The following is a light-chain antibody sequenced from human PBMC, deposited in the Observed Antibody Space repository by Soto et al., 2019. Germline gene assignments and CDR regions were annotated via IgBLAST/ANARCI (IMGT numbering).Light chain of an antibody. CDR1: ESVSIY. Sequence: EVVLTQSPATLSLSPGERATLSCRASESVSIYLAWYQQKPGQAPRLLIYDASKRATGIPARSSGSGSGTDFTFTINNLEPEDFAVYYCQQRRLGVTFGPGTKVDIK. CDR3: QQRRLGVT. V-gene: IGKV3-11*01. J-gene: IGKJ3*01. CDR2: DAS.